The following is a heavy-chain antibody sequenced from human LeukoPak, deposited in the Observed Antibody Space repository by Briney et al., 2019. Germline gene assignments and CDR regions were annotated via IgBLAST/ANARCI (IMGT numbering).Heavy chain of an antibody. J-gene: IGHJ6*03. V-gene: IGHV1-2*02. CDR2: INPNSGGT. CDR3: ARAHCSSTSCYGWYYYYYMDV. Sequence: ASVKVSCKASGYTFTGYYMHWVRQAPGQELEWMGWINPNSGGTNYAQKFQGRVTMTRDTSISTAYMELSRLRSDDTAVYYCARAHCSSTSCYGWYYYYYMDVWGKGTTVTVSS. D-gene: IGHD2-2*01. CDR1: GYTFTGYY.